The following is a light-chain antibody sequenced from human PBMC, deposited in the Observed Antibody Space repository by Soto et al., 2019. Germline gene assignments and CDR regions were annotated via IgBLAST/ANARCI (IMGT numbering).Light chain of an antibody. V-gene: IGKV3-20*01. CDR1: QSVNSN. J-gene: IGKJ5*01. CDR2: GAS. Sequence: EIVITQSPATLSLSPGEVANLXXRSSQSVNSNLAWYRHKPGQAPRLXXYGASSRATGIPDRFSGSGSGTDFTLTISRLEPEDFAVYYCQQYGSSPPITFGQGTRLEIK. CDR3: QQYGSSPPIT.